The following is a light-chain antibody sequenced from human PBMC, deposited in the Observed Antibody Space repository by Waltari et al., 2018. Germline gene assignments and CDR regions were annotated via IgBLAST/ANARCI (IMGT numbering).Light chain of an antibody. CDR2: DVY. CDR3: QQRSTWPPS. J-gene: IGKJ4*01. CDR1: QSVSIY. V-gene: IGKV3-11*01. Sequence: EIVLTQSPATLSLSPGERATLSCRASQSVSIYLAWYQQKPGQSPRLLIYDVYKRATGITARISGSGSGTDFTLTISSLEPEDFAVYYCQQRSTWPPSFGGGTKVEIK.